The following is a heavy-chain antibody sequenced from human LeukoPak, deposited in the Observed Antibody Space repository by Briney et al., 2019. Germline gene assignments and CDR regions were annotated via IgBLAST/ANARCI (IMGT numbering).Heavy chain of an antibody. V-gene: IGHV1-69*01. D-gene: IGHD3-22*01. Sequence: SVKVSCKASGGTFSSYAISWVRQAPGQGLEWMGGIIPIFGTANYAQKFQGRVTITADESTSTAYMELSSPRSEDTAVYYCARDPPSSYYDSSGYLDYWGQGTLVTVSS. CDR3: ARDPPSSYYDSSGYLDY. CDR2: IIPIFGTA. J-gene: IGHJ4*02. CDR1: GGTFSSYA.